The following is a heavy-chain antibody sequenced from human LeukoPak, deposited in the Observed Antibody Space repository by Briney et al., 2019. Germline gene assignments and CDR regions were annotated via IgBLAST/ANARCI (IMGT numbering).Heavy chain of an antibody. J-gene: IGHJ4*02. Sequence: SETLSLTCAVYGGSFSGYYWSWIRQPPGKGLERIGYIYYSGSTYYNPSLKSRVTISVDTSKNQFSLKLSSVTAADTAVYYCARFYYDSSIMDYWGQGTLVTVSS. CDR1: GGSFSGYY. D-gene: IGHD3-22*01. V-gene: IGHV4-34*01. CDR2: IYYSGST. CDR3: ARFYYDSSIMDY.